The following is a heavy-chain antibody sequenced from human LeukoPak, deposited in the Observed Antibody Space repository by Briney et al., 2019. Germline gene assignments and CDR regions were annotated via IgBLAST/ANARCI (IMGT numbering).Heavy chain of an antibody. CDR3: AKDWGSSGWYNYFDP. CDR2: ISYHGSAK. D-gene: IGHD6-19*01. Sequence: PXTSLRLSCVVSGFTISSHGMHWVRQAPGKGLEWVAMISYHGSAKYYGDSVQGRFTISRDISKNTLYLQMDSLRPEDTAVYYCAKDWGSSGWYNYFDPWGQGTLVTVSS. V-gene: IGHV3-30*18. J-gene: IGHJ5*02. CDR1: GFTISSHG.